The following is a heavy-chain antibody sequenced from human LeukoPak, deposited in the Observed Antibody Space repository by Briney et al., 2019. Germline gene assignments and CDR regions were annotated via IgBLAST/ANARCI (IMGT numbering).Heavy chain of an antibody. CDR2: IRSSGTTT. CDR3: TRDFNCNPDY. J-gene: IGHJ4*02. D-gene: IGHD1-1*01. CDR1: GFTFSTYS. Sequence: GGSLRLSCAASGFTFSTYSMNWVRQAPGKGLEWVSYIRSSGTTTYYADSVEGRFTISRDNGKNSLYLQMNSLRAEDTGVYYCTRDFNCNPDYWGQGTLVTVSS. V-gene: IGHV3-48*01.